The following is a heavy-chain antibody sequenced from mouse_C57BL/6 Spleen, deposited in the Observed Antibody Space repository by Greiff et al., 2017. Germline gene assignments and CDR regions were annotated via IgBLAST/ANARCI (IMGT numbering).Heavy chain of an antibody. CDR1: GYTFTSYW. D-gene: IGHD2-4*01. J-gene: IGHJ4*01. CDR3: ARVDDYDGNYYAKDY. V-gene: IGHV1-69*01. CDR2: IDPSDSYT. Sequence: VQLQQPGAELVMPGASVKLSCKASGYTFTSYWMHWVKQRPGQGLEWIGEIDPSDSYTNYNQKFKGKSTLTVDKSSSTAYMQLSSLTSEDSAVYYCARVDDYDGNYYAKDYWGQGTSVTVSS.